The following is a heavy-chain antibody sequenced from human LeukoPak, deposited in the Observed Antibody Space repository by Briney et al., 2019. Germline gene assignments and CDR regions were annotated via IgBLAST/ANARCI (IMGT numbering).Heavy chain of an antibody. J-gene: IGHJ4*02. CDR3: GRDRGWLQSPLDY. CDR2: ISSSSSYI. D-gene: IGHD5-24*01. CDR1: GFTFSSYS. Sequence: GGSLRLSCAASGFTFSSYSMNWVRQAPGKGLEWVSSISSSSSYIYYADSVKGRFTISRDNAKNSLYLQMNSLRAEDTAVYYCGRDRGWLQSPLDYWGQGTLVTVSS. V-gene: IGHV3-21*01.